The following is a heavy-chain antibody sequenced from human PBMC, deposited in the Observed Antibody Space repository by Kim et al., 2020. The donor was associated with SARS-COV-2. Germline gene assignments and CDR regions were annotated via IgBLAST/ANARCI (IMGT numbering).Heavy chain of an antibody. D-gene: IGHD3-22*01. J-gene: IGHJ3*02. CDR2: IYYSGST. Sequence: SETLSRTCTVSGGSISSYYWSWIRQPPGKGLEWIGYIYYSGSTNYNPSLKSRVTISVDTSKNQFSLKLSSVTAADTAVYYCARRSLGYYDSSGPQAAFDIWGQVTMVTVSS. CDR1: GGSISSYY. CDR3: ARRSLGYYDSSGPQAAFDI. V-gene: IGHV4-59*01.